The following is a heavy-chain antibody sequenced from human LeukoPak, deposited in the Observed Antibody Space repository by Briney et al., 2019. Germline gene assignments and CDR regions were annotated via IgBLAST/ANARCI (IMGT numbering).Heavy chain of an antibody. Sequence: SVKVSCKASGGTFSSYAISWVRQAPGQGLEWMGRIIPILGIANYAQKFQGRVTITADKSTSTAYMELSSLRSEDTAVYYCARGFGESYYGSGTSGADYWGQGTLVTVSS. CDR1: GGTFSSYA. J-gene: IGHJ4*02. CDR2: IIPILGIA. CDR3: ARGFGESYYGSGTSGADY. V-gene: IGHV1-69*04. D-gene: IGHD3-10*01.